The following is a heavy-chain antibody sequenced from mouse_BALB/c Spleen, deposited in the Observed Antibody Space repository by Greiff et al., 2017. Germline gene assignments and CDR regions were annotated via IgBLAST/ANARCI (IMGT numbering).Heavy chain of an antibody. CDR2: INPYNDGT. CDR1: GYTFTSYV. V-gene: IGHV1-14*01. D-gene: IGHD1-1*01. J-gene: IGHJ4*01. CDR3: AREAPYYGSDYYAMDY. Sequence: VQLKESGPELVKPGASVKMSCKASGYTFTSYVMHWVKQKPGQGLEWIGYINPYNDGTKYNEKFKGKATLTSDKSSSTAYMELSSLTSEDSAVYYCAREAPYYGSDYYAMDYWGQGTSVTVSS.